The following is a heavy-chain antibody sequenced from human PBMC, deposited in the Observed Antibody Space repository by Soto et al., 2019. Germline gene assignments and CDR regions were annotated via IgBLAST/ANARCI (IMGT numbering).Heavy chain of an antibody. J-gene: IGHJ4*02. CDR2: ISGSGGSR. CDR3: AKGGPGVDTAMAPVSYYFDY. Sequence: GGSLRLSCAASGFTFSSYAMSWVRQAPGKGLEWVSAISGSGGSRYYADSVKGRFTISRDNSKNTLYLQMNSLRAEDTAVYYCAKGGPGVDTAMAPVSYYFDYWGQGTLVTVSS. V-gene: IGHV3-23*01. D-gene: IGHD5-18*01. CDR1: GFTFSSYA.